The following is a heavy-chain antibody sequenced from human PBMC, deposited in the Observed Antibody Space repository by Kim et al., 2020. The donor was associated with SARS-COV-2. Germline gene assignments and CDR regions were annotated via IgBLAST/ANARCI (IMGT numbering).Heavy chain of an antibody. V-gene: IGHV4-34*01. CDR2: INHSGST. D-gene: IGHD3-3*01. CDR3: ARGGRRTIFGVVIPNYYYYGMDV. J-gene: IGHJ6*02. CDR1: GGSFSGYY. Sequence: SETLSLTCAVYGGSFSGYYWSWIRQPPGKGLEWIGEINHSGSTNYNPSLKSRVTISVDTSKNQFSLKLSSVTAADTAVYYCARGGRRTIFGVVIPNYYYYGMDVWGQGTTVTVSS.